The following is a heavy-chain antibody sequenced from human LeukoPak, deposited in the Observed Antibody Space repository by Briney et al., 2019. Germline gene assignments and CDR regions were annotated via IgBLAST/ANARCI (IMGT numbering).Heavy chain of an antibody. Sequence: GESLKISCKGSGYTFTNYWIGWVRQMPGKGLEWMGIIYPGDSDTRYSPSFQGQVTISADKSISTAYLQWSSLKASDTAMYYCARQRYDSSGYYGDWGQGTLVTVSS. D-gene: IGHD3-22*01. CDR1: GYTFTNYW. J-gene: IGHJ4*02. CDR2: IYPGDSDT. CDR3: ARQRYDSSGYYGD. V-gene: IGHV5-51*01.